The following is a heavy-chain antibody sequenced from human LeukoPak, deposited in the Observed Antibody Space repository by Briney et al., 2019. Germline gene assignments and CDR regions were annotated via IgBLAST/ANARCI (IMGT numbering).Heavy chain of an antibody. Sequence: ASVKVSCKASEYTFSGYYMHWVRQAPGQGLEWMGWINPNSGVTNYAQNFQGRVTMTRDTSINTAYMELSSLRFDDTAVYYCARVGAFGSGSYLPYWGQGTLVTVSS. CDR3: ARVGAFGSGSYLPY. D-gene: IGHD3-10*01. J-gene: IGHJ4*02. V-gene: IGHV1-2*02. CDR2: INPNSGVT. CDR1: EYTFSGYY.